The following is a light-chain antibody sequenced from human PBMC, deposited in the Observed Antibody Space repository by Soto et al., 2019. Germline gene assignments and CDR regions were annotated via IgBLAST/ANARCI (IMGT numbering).Light chain of an antibody. CDR2: NNN. V-gene: IGLV1-44*01. CDR1: SSNIGRNA. CDR3: AAWDDSLSGLL. Sequence: PVLAERRLASECSAQWVTIYCTGSSSNIGRNAVNWYQHLPGTAPKLLIYNNNQRPSGVPDRFSGSKSGTSASLAISGLQSEDEADYYCAAWDDSLSGLLFGGGTKVTVL. J-gene: IGLJ3*02.